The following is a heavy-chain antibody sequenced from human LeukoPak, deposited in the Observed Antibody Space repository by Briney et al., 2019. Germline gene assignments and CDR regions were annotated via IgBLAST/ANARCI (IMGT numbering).Heavy chain of an antibody. CDR3: WGGGGYNTFDY. V-gene: IGHV4-59*01. J-gene: IGHJ4*02. D-gene: IGHD5-24*01. Sequence: SETLSLTCTVSGGSISGYYWSWIRQPPGKGLEWIGFIFYTGSTNYNPSLKSRVTISVDTSKNQFSLRLSSMTAAVTAVYSCWGGGGYNTFDYWGRGTLVTVSS. CDR1: GGSISGYY. CDR2: IFYTGST.